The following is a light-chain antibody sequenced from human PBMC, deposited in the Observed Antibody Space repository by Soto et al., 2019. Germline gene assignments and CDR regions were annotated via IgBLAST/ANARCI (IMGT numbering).Light chain of an antibody. J-gene: IGKJ1*01. Sequence: DIQMTQSTSTLSGSVGDRITITWRASQTISSWLAWYQQKPGKAPKLLIYKASTLKGGVPSRFSGSGSGTEFTLTISSLQPDDFATYYCQQYNTYSRTFGQGTKVDIK. CDR1: QTISSW. CDR2: KAS. V-gene: IGKV1-5*03. CDR3: QQYNTYSRT.